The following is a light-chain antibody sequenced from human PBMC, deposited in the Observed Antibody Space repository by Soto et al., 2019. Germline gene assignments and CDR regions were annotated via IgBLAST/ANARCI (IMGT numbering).Light chain of an antibody. CDR1: QSISTN. CDR3: HHRYDPSWT. CDR2: ASS. V-gene: IGKV1-39*01. Sequence: DIQMTQSPSSLSASVGDRVTITCRASQSISTNLNWYQQKPGKAPKLLIYASSSLQTGVPSRFTGSRSETDFTLTNSSLQPEEFATYYCHHRYDPSWTFGQGTKVEIK. J-gene: IGKJ1*01.